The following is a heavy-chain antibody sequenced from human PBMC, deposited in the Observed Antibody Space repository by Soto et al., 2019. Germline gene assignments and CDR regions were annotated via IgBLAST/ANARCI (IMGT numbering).Heavy chain of an antibody. Sequence: PSETLSLTCAVYGGSFSGYYWSWIRQPPGKGLEWIGEIKHSGSTNYNPSLKSRVTISVDTSKNQFSLKLSSVTAADTAVYYCARGMAVTGHYFDSWGRGTPVTVSS. V-gene: IGHV4-34*01. J-gene: IGHJ4*02. CDR1: GGSFSGYY. D-gene: IGHD6-19*01. CDR3: ARGMAVTGHYFDS. CDR2: IKHSGST.